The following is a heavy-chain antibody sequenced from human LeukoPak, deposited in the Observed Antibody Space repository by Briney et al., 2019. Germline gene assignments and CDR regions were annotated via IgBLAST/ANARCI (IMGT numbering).Heavy chain of an antibody. CDR3: ARGSYRSGSYNWFDP. V-gene: IGHV4-31*03. CDR2: IYYSGSS. J-gene: IGHJ5*02. D-gene: IGHD3-10*01. CDR1: GGSISSGDHY. Sequence: SETLSLTCTVSGGSISSGDHYWNWIRLHPGKGLEWIGYIYYSGSSYYTPSLKSRLTISVDTSKNQFPLMLSSVTAADTAVYYCARGSYRSGSYNWFDPWGQGTLVTVSS.